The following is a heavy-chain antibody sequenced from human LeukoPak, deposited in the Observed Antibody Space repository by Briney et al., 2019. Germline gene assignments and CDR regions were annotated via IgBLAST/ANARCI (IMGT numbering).Heavy chain of an antibody. CDR3: AKNKYYYDSSRYYYSYYYYMDV. V-gene: IGHV3-23*01. CDR2: ISGSGGST. J-gene: IGHJ6*03. Sequence: PGGSLRLSCAASGFTFSSYGMSWVRQAPGKGLEWVSAISGSGGSTYYADSVKGRFTISRDNSKNTRYLQMNSLRAEDTAVYYCAKNKYYYDSSRYYYSYYYYMDVWGKGTTVTISS. D-gene: IGHD3-22*01. CDR1: GFTFSSYG.